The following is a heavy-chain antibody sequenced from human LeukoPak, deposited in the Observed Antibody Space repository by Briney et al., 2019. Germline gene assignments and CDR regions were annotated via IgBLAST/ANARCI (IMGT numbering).Heavy chain of an antibody. CDR3: ARANFLYCSSTTCLFDY. D-gene: IGHD2-2*01. CDR1: GYTFTDYY. J-gene: IGHJ4*02. CDR2: INPNDGDT. V-gene: IGHV1-2*02. Sequence: ASVKVSCKASGYTFTDYYMHWVRQAPGQGFEWMGWINPNDGDTNYAQKFQGRVTMTRDTSISTAHMEVGRLRSDDTAVYYCARANFLYCSSTTCLFDYWGQGTLVTVSS.